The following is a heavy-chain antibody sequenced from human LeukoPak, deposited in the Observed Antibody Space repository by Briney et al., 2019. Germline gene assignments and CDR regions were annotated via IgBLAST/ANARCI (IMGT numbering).Heavy chain of an antibody. D-gene: IGHD1-26*01. CDR3: AKDPYSGSYSHWFDP. V-gene: IGHV3-23*01. J-gene: IGHJ5*02. CDR1: GFTFSSYA. CDR2: ISGSGGST. Sequence: GGSLRLSCAASGFTFSSYAMSCVRQAPGKGLEWVSAISGSGGSTYYADSVKGRFTISRDNSKNTLYLQMNSLRAEDTAVYYCAKDPYSGSYSHWFDPWGQGTLVTVSS.